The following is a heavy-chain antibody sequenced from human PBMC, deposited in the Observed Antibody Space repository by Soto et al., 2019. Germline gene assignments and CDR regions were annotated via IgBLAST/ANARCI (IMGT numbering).Heavy chain of an antibody. Sequence: PSETLSLTCTVSGGSISNHYWNWIRQSPGKGLEWIGYIYSSGSTHYNPSLQNRVTISIDTSKNQVSLKVNSVTAADTAVYYCARDHPHSYGVYYFDYWGQGTPVTVSS. CDR2: IYSSGST. V-gene: IGHV4-59*11. D-gene: IGHD5-18*01. CDR1: GGSISNHY. CDR3: ARDHPHSYGVYYFDY. J-gene: IGHJ4*02.